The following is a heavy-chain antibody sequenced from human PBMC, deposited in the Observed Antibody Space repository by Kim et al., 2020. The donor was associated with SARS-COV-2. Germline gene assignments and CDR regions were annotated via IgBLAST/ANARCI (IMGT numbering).Heavy chain of an antibody. CDR3: ASLARLWFGELSDY. D-gene: IGHD3-10*01. CDR1: GYTFTGYY. V-gene: IGHV1-2*06. Sequence: ASVKVSCKASGYTFTGYYMHWVRQAPGQGLEWMGRINPNSGGTNYAQKFQGRVTMTRDTSISTAYMELSRLRSDDTAVYYCASLARLWFGELSDYWGQGTLVTVSS. CDR2: INPNSGGT. J-gene: IGHJ4*02.